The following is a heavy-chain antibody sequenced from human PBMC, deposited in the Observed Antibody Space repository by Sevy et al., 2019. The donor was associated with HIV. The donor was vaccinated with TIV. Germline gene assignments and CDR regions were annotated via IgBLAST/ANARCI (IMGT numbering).Heavy chain of an antibody. Sequence: GGSLRLSCAASGFTFSSYAMSWVRQAPGKGLEWVSAICGSGGSTYYADSVKGRFTISRDNSKNTLYLQMNSLRAEDTAVYYCAKGNRHIVVVKGHYFDYWGQGTLVTVSS. CDR1: GFTFSSYA. J-gene: IGHJ4*02. V-gene: IGHV3-23*01. CDR2: ICGSGGST. CDR3: AKGNRHIVVVKGHYFDY. D-gene: IGHD2-21*01.